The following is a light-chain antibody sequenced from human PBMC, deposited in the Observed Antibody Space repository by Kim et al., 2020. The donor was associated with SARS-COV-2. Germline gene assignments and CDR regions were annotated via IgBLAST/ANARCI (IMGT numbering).Light chain of an antibody. CDR1: SGHTTYA. V-gene: IGLV4-69*01. Sequence: SVNLTCTLSSGHTTYAIAWHQQQPQKGPRYLMTINSDGSHNEGDGIPDRFSGSSSGAERYLSISSLQSDDEADYYCQTWATNFWVFGGGTQLTVL. CDR2: INSDGSH. CDR3: QTWATNFWV. J-gene: IGLJ3*02.